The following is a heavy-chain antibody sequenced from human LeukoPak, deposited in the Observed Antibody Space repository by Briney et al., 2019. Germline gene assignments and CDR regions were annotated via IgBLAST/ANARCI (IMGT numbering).Heavy chain of an antibody. CDR3: ARDGCSTTSCLDY. V-gene: IGHV3-23*01. CDR1: GFSFSSYA. Sequence: SGGSLRLSCAASGFSFSSYAMSWVRQAPGKGLEWVSGISGSGGSTDYADSVKGRFTISRDNSKNTLYLQMSSLRVEDTAVYYCARDGCSTTSCLDYWGQGISVTVSS. CDR2: ISGSGGST. J-gene: IGHJ4*02. D-gene: IGHD2-2*01.